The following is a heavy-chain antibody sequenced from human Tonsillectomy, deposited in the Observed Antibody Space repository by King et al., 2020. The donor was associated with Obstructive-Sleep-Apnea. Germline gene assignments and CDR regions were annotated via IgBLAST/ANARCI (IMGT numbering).Heavy chain of an antibody. CDR2: TRNKANSYTT. V-gene: IGHV3-72*01. J-gene: IGHJ4*02. D-gene: IGHD1-26*01. Sequence: VQLVESGGGLVQPGGSLRLSCAVSRFTFSDHYMDWFRQAPGKGMEWVCRTRNKANSYTTEYAASWKGRFTISLDDSENSLYLQMNSLKTEDTAVYYCTISGGNYRYFDYWGQGTLVTVSS. CDR3: TISGGNYRYFDY. CDR1: RFTFSDHY.